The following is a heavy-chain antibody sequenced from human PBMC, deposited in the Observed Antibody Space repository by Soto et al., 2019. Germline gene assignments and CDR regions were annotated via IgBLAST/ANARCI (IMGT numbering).Heavy chain of an antibody. J-gene: IGHJ6*02. Sequence: PGGSLRLSFAASGFPFSSYAMSWVRQAPGKGLEWVSAISGSGGSTYYADSVKGRFTISRDNSKNTLYLQMNSLRAEDTAVYYCAGGGVARYYYYGMDVWGQGTTVTVSS. V-gene: IGHV3-23*01. D-gene: IGHD3-16*01. CDR2: ISGSGGST. CDR3: AGGGVARYYYYGMDV. CDR1: GFPFSSYA.